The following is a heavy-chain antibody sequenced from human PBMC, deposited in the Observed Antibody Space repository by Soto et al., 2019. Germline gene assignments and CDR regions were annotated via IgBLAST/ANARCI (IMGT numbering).Heavy chain of an antibody. Sequence: ASVKVSCKASGYTFTSYAIHWVRQAPGQRLEWMGWINAGNGNTKYSQKFQGRVTITRDSSASTAYMELRSLRSDDTAVYYCAREHCSGGSCYQGYYYYGMDVWGQGTTVTVSS. CDR3: AREHCSGGSCYQGYYYYGMDV. D-gene: IGHD2-15*01. V-gene: IGHV1-3*01. J-gene: IGHJ6*02. CDR2: INAGNGNT. CDR1: GYTFTSYA.